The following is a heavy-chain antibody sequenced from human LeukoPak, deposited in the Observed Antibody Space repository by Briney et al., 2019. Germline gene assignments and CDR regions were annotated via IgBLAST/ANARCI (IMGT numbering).Heavy chain of an antibody. CDR2: ISGYNGDT. CDR3: AREGPRSSWKN. Sequence: ASVKVSCKDFGYSFSDYGIGWVRPAPGQGLEWMGWISGYNGDTNYAQKFQGRVTMTTDTSTNTAYMELRSLTSDDTAVYYCAREGPRSSWKNWGQGSLITVSS. D-gene: IGHD6-13*01. V-gene: IGHV1-18*01. J-gene: IGHJ4*02. CDR1: GYSFSDYG.